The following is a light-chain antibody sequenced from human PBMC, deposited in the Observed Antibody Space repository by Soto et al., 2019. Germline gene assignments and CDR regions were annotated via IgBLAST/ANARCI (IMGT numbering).Light chain of an antibody. Sequence: QSALTQPASVSGSPGQSITISCTGTISDIGDYNYVSWYQQHPGKAPKLMIYDVSNRPSGVSNRFSDSKSGYTASLTISGLQPEDEADYYCSSYRSSSPLVVFGGGTKLTVL. V-gene: IGLV2-14*03. J-gene: IGLJ2*01. CDR2: DVS. CDR1: ISDIGDYNY. CDR3: SSYRSSSPLVV.